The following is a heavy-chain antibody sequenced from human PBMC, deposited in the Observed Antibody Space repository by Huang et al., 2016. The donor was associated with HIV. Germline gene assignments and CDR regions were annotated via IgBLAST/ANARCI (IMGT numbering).Heavy chain of an antibody. Sequence: EVQLVESGGGLAHPGGSLRLSCVASGYTFSTYSMNWVRQAPGKGLEWVSYISKTGGATSYAESVKGRFTVSRDNVKNSLYLQMNRLRVEDTAMYYCVRDSSSGLQLRYWGQGALVIVS. V-gene: IGHV3-48*01. CDR2: ISKTGGAT. CDR1: GYTFSTYS. J-gene: IGHJ4*02. D-gene: IGHD3-22*01. CDR3: VRDSSSGLQLRY.